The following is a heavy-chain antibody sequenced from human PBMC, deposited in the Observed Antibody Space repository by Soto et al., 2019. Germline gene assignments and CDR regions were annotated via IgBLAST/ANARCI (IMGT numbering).Heavy chain of an antibody. D-gene: IGHD3-10*01. J-gene: IGHJ3*02. Sequence: QVQLQESGPGLVKPSETLSLTCTVSGGSISRYFWTWVRQPPGKGLEWIGYIYYSGSTYYNPSLKSRVIISIDTSTNQFSPKLSSVTAADTALYYCAREDVVRGVMGAFDIWGQGTMVTVSS. CDR3: AREDVVRGVMGAFDI. CDR2: IYYSGST. V-gene: IGHV4-59*01. CDR1: GGSISRYF.